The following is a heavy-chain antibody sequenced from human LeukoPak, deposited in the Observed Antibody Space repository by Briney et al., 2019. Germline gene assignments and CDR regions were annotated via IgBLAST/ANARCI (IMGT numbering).Heavy chain of an antibody. CDR1: GGSFSGYY. D-gene: IGHD3-16*01. CDR3: ARVGAPWGAFDV. J-gene: IGHJ3*01. V-gene: IGHV4-34*01. CDR2: INHSGST. Sequence: SETLSLTCAVYGGSFSGYYWSWIRQPPGKGLEWIGEINHSGSTNYNPSLKSRVTISVDTSKNQFSLKLSSVTAADSALYFCARVGAPWGAFDVWGPGTLVIVSS.